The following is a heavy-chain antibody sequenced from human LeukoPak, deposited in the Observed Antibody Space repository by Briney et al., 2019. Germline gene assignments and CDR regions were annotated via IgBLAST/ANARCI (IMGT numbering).Heavy chain of an antibody. CDR1: GFTFSSYS. CDR3: ARDMGGMSHRIFATSRYYYGMDV. CDR2: ISSSSSTI. Sequence: PGGSLRLSCAASGFTFSSYSMNWVRQAPGKGLEWVSYISSSSSTIYYADSVKGRFTISRDNAKNSLYLQMNSLRAEDTAVYYCARDMGGMSHRIFATSRYYYGMDVWGQGTTVTVSS. V-gene: IGHV3-48*01. D-gene: IGHD3-16*01. J-gene: IGHJ6*02.